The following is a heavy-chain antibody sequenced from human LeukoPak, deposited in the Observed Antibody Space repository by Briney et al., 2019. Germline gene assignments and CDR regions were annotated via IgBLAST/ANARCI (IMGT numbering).Heavy chain of an antibody. CDR2: IDWDDDK. D-gene: IGHD3-10*01. J-gene: IGHJ4*02. Sequence: SGPALVKPTQPLTLTCTFSGFSLSTSGMRVSWIRQPPWKALEWLARIDWDDDKIYITSLKTRLTISKDTSKNQVVLTMANMDPVDTATYYCARSANMIRGVSFDYWGQGTLVTVSS. CDR1: GFSLSTSGMR. CDR3: ARSANMIRGVSFDY. V-gene: IGHV2-70*04.